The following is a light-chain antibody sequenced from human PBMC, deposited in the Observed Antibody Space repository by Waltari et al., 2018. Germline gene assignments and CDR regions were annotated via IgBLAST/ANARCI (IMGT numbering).Light chain of an antibody. J-gene: IGLJ3*02. V-gene: IGLV1-51*01. Sequence: QSALTQPPSVSAAPGQKVTISCSGSTSNIGNTSVSWYQHLPGTAPKLLIYGNNKRPSGIPDRFSGSKSGTSATLGITGLQTGDEGDYYCGTWDGSARVFGGGTKLTVL. CDR2: GNN. CDR1: TSNIGNTS. CDR3: GTWDGSARV.